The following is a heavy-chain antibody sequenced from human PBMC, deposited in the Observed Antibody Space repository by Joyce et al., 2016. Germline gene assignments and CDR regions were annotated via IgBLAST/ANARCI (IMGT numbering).Heavy chain of an antibody. J-gene: IGHJ3*02. Sequence: QVQLVQSGAEVKKPGASVKVSCTVSVHTLTDLSIHWVRQAPGKGLEWKGGCEPEDGERLYAQNFQGGVIMTEDTSTDTAYMELTSLRSDDTAVYYCATDYENCSGDSCACAFDIWGQGTMVTVSS. V-gene: IGHV1-24*01. D-gene: IGHD2-15*01. CDR1: VHTLTDLS. CDR3: ATDYENCSGDSCACAFDI. CDR2: CEPEDGER.